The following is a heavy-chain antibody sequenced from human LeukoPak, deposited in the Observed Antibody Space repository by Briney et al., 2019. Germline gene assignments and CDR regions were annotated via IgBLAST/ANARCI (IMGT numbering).Heavy chain of an antibody. Sequence: SETLSLTCTVSGDSVSSTTYYWGWIRQPPGKGLEWMANIYYTGSTYSNPSLKSRVSMSVDTSKNQSSLKMSSLTAADTAVYFCARLSRGRYFDYIFESWGQGTLVTVSS. J-gene: IGHJ4*02. V-gene: IGHV4-39*01. CDR2: IYYTGST. CDR1: GDSVSSTTYY. CDR3: ARLSRGRYFDYIFES. D-gene: IGHD3-9*01.